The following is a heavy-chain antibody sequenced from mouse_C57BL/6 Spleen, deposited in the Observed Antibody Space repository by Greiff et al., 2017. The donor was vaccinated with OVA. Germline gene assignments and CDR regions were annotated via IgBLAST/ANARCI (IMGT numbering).Heavy chain of an antibody. CDR1: GYTFTDYN. J-gene: IGHJ3*01. D-gene: IGHD4-1*01. CDR2: INPNNGGT. CDR3: ARQLTVAWFAY. Sequence: VHVKQSGPELVKPGASVKMSCKASGYTFTDYNMHWVKQSHGKSLEWIGYINPNNGGTSYNQKFKGKATLTVNKSSSTAYMELRSLTSEDSAVYYCARQLTVAWFAYWGQGTLVTVSA. V-gene: IGHV1-22*01.